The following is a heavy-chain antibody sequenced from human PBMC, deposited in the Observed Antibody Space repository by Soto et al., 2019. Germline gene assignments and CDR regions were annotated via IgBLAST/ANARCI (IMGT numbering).Heavy chain of an antibody. V-gene: IGHV1-69*01. CDR1: GGSLISYA. CDR2: IIPIFGTA. Sequence: GTPVAVSCKDSGGSLISYASSWVRQAHGQGLELMGGIIPIFGTANYAQKFQGRVTITADESTSTAYMELSSLRSEDTAVYYCARDRSPTYGSGSSSFDYWGQGTLVTVSS. J-gene: IGHJ4*02. D-gene: IGHD3-10*01. CDR3: ARDRSPTYGSGSSSFDY.